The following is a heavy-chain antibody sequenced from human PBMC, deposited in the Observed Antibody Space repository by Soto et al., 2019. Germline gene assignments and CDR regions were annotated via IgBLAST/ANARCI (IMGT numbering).Heavy chain of an antibody. CDR2: IYYSGST. V-gene: IGHV4-31*03. CDR1: GGSISSGGYY. D-gene: IGHD4-17*01. CDR3: ARNDYREFYFDY. Sequence: SETLSLTCTVSGGSISSGGYYWNWIRQHPGKGLEWIGYIYYSGSTYYNPSLKSRVIISVDTSKNQFSLKLSSVTAADTAVYYCARNDYREFYFDYWGNGTLVTVSS. J-gene: IGHJ4*01.